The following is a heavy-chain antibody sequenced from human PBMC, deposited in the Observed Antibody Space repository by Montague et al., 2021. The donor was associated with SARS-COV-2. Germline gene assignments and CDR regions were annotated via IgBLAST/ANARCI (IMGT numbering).Heavy chain of an antibody. CDR3: ARDPAYCSSTSCYGDAFDI. CDR2: IYTSGST. V-gene: IGHV4-4*07. Sequence: SETLSLTCTVSGGSISSYYWSWIRQPAGKGLEWIGRIYTSGSTNYNPSLKSRVTMSVDTSKNQFSLKLSSVTAADTAVYYCARDPAYCSSTSCYGDAFDIWGQGTMVTVSS. J-gene: IGHJ3*02. CDR1: GGSISSYY. D-gene: IGHD2-2*01.